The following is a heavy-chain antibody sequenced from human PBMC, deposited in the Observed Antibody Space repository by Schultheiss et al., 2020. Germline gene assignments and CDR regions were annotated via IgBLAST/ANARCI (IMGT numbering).Heavy chain of an antibody. CDR2: IYYSGST. D-gene: IGHD2-2*01. V-gene: IGHV4-34*01. Sequence: SETLSLTCAVYGGSFSGYYWSWIRQHPGKGLEWIGYIYYSGSTYYNPSLKSRVTISVDTSKNQFSLKLSSVTAADTAVYYCARTVGNQLLVLNWFDPWGPGTLVTVSS. J-gene: IGHJ5*02. CDR3: ARTVGNQLLVLNWFDP. CDR1: GGSFSGYY.